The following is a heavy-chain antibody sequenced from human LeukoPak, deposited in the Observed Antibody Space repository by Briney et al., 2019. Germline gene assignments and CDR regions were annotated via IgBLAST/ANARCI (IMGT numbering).Heavy chain of an antibody. J-gene: IGHJ4*02. CDR3: AKANSSGYYHTYFDY. CDR2: ISGSGGST. Sequence: DPGRSLRLSCAASGFTFSSYAMSWVRQAPGKGLEWVSAISGSGGSTYYADSVKGRFTISRDNSKNTLYLQMNSLRAEDTAVYYCAKANSSGYYHTYFDYWGQGTLVTVSS. V-gene: IGHV3-23*01. D-gene: IGHD3-22*01. CDR1: GFTFSSYA.